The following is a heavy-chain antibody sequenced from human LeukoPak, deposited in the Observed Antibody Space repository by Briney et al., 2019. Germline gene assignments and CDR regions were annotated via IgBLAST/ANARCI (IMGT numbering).Heavy chain of an antibody. V-gene: IGHV5-51*01. D-gene: IGHD5-18*01. CDR1: GYSFTNYW. Sequence: GESLKIPCKGSGYSFTNYWIGRVRQLPGNGLEWMGIIYPGDSDTRNGPSVQGQVTNPHYKAINAAYLQWSSLKAPDTAMYYCTRLGSREYDQQWGQGNLVTV. CDR3: TRLGSREYDQQ. CDR2: IYPGDSDT. J-gene: IGHJ1*01.